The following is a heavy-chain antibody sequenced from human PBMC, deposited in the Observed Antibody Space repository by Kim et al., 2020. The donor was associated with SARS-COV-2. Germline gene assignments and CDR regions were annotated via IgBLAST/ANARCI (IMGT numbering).Heavy chain of an antibody. J-gene: IGHJ5*02. CDR2: IIPIFGTA. CDR1: GGTFSSYA. D-gene: IGHD6-13*01. Sequence: SVKVSCKASGGTFSSYAISWVRQAPGQGLEWMGGIIPIFGTANYAQKFQGRVTITADESTSTAYMELSSLRSEDTAVYYCARGRGAPGIAAAGTLDVWGWFDPWGQGTLVTVSS. CDR3: ARGRGAPGIAAAGTLDVWGWFDP. V-gene: IGHV1-69*13.